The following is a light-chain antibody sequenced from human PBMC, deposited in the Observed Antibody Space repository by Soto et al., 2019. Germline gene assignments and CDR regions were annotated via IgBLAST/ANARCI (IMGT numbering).Light chain of an antibody. J-gene: IGKJ1*01. CDR1: QSVSSSY. V-gene: IGKV3-20*01. CDR2: GAS. Sequence: EVVLTKSPGTLSLSPGERAIISCRSSQSVSSSYLAWYQQKPGQAPRLLIYGASNRATGIPDRFSGSGSGTDFTLTISRLEPEDFAVYYCHQYGGSPGTLGQGTKV. CDR3: HQYGGSPGT.